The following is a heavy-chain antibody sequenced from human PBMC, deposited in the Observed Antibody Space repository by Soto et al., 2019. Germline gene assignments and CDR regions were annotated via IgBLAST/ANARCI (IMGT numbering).Heavy chain of an antibody. Sequence: SQTLSLTCDISGDSVTSNRAAWNWIRQSPSRGLEWPGRTYYRSKWYNDYGTSVKGRITFNADTSKNQLSLQLNSVTPEDTAVYYCTGGTTFTSSFWFDPWGQGTLVTVSS. V-gene: IGHV6-1*01. D-gene: IGHD1-1*01. CDR3: TGGTTFTSSFWFDP. J-gene: IGHJ5*02. CDR2: TYYRSKWYN. CDR1: GDSVTSNRAA.